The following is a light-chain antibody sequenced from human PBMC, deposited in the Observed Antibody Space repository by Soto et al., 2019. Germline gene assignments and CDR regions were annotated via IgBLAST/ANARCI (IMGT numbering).Light chain of an antibody. CDR3: SSYTSSDTYV. CDR2: EVS. Sequence: QSVLTQPASVSGSPGQSITISCTGTSSDVGGYNYVSWYQQHPGEAPKLMIYEVSKQPSGVSNRFSGSKSGNTASLTISGPQAEDEADYYCSSYTSSDTYVFGTGTKVTVL. J-gene: IGLJ1*01. CDR1: SSDVGGYNY. V-gene: IGLV2-14*01.